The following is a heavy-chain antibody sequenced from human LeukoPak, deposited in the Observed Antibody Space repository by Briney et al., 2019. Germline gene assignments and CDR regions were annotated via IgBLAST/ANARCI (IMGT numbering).Heavy chain of an antibody. D-gene: IGHD3-22*01. CDR3: ATSDPISGYYY. Sequence: GGSLRLSCAASGFTFSSYWRHWVRQAPGKGLVWVSRINSDGSTTNYADSVKGRFTISRDNAKNTLSLQMNSLSAEDTAVYYCATSDPISGYYYWGQGTLVSVSS. CDR1: GFTFSSYW. J-gene: IGHJ4*02. CDR2: INSDGSTT. V-gene: IGHV3-74*01.